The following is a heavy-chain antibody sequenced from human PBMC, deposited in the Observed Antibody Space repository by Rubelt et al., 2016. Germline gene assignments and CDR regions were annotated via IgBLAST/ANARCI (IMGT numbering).Heavy chain of an antibody. CDR1: GFTVSTNY. J-gene: IGHJ4*02. CDR3: ARETAPYGGNSLGIDY. CDR2: IDTDGNS. V-gene: IGHV3-53*01. D-gene: IGHD4-23*01. Sequence: EVQLVESGGGLVQPGGSLRLSCSASGFTVSTNYMSWVRQAPGKGLEWVSVIDTDGNSYYADSVKGRFTISTDSPKNTLYLKMHSLRVEDTALYDCARETAPYGGNSLGIDYWGKGTLVTVSS.